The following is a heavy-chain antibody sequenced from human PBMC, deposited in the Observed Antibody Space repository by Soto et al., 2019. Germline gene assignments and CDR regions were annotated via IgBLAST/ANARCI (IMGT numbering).Heavy chain of an antibody. CDR1: GFTFSHAW. CDR2: IKSKTDGGTT. J-gene: IGHJ4*02. D-gene: IGHD3-16*01. Sequence: GGSLRLSCAASGFTFSHAWMNWVRQAPGKGLEWVGRIKSKTDGGTTDFAAPVKGRFTISRDDAKNTLFLQMNSLKIEDTAVYCCASRMGGSYWGQGTLVTVSS. CDR3: ASRMGGSY. V-gene: IGHV3-15*07.